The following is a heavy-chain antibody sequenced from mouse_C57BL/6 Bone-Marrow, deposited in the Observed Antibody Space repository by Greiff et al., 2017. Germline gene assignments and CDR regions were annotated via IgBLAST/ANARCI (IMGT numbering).Heavy chain of an antibody. D-gene: IGHD1-1*02. Sequence: VKLVESGPGLVQPSQSLSITCTVSGFSLTSYGVHWVRQSPGKGLEWLGVIWSGGSTDYNAAFISRLSISKDNSKSQVFFKMNSVQADDTAIYYCARDYGYYAMDYRGQGTSVTVSS. V-gene: IGHV2-2*01. CDR3: ARDYGYYAMDY. J-gene: IGHJ4*01. CDR1: GFSLTSYG. CDR2: IWSGGST.